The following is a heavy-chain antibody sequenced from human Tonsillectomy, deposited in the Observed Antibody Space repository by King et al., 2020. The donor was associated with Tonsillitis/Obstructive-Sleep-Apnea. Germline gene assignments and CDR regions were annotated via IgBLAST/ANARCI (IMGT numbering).Heavy chain of an antibody. CDR2: IFSNDEE. CDR1: GFSLSNARMG. CDR3: ASTLSASYYYYFYMDV. V-gene: IGHV2-26*01. D-gene: IGHD2-2*01. J-gene: IGHJ6*03. Sequence: VTLQESGPVLVKPPETLTLTCTVSGFSLSNARMGVSWIRQPPGKALEWITHIFSNDEESYSTSLKSRLTISKDTSKSQVVLTMPNMDPVDTATYYCASTLSASYYYYFYMDVWGKGTTVTVSS.